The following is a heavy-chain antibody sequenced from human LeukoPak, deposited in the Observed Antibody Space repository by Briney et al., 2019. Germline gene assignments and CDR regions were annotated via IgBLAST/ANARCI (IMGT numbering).Heavy chain of an antibody. CDR2: IGGSDGST. V-gene: IGHV3-23*01. J-gene: IGHJ4*02. D-gene: IGHD6-19*01. CDR3: TREPGYSIGWGIDN. CDR1: GFTFSSYA. Sequence: GGSLRLSCAASGFTFSSYAMSWVRQAPEKGLEWVSTIGGSDGSTDYADSVKGRFTISRDNFKNTLYLQMKSLRVEDTAVYYCTREPGYSIGWGIDNWGQGTLATVSS.